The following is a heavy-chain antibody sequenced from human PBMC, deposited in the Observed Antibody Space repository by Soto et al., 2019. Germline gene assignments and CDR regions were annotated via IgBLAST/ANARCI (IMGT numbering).Heavy chain of an antibody. Sequence: PGGSLRLSCAASGFTFSSYAMSWVRQAPGKGLEWVSAISGSGGSTYYADSVKGRFTISRDNSKNTLYLQMNSLRAEDTAVYYCAKGGLEYYDFWSGSNFDYWGQGSLVTVSS. V-gene: IGHV3-23*01. CDR3: AKGGLEYYDFWSGSNFDY. CDR2: ISGSGGST. J-gene: IGHJ4*02. D-gene: IGHD3-3*01. CDR1: GFTFSSYA.